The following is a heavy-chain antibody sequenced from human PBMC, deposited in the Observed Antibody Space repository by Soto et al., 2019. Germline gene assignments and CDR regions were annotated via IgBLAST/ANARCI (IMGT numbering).Heavy chain of an antibody. CDR1: GGSFSGYY. D-gene: IGHD5-18*01. V-gene: IGHV4-34*01. Sequence: QVQLQQWGAGLLKPSETLSLTCAVYGGSFSGYYWSWIRQPPGKGLEWIGEINHSGSTNYNPSLKSRVTISVGTSKNQFSLKLSSVTAADTAVYYCARGRGYSYGYSIAVAAGFDYWGQGTLVTVSS. CDR3: ARGRGYSYGYSIAVAAGFDY. J-gene: IGHJ4*02. CDR2: INHSGST.